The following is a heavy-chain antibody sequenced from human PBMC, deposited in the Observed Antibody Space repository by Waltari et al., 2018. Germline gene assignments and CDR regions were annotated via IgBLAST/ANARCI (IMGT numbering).Heavy chain of an antibody. CDR2: IYTSGVT. D-gene: IGHD3-3*01. Sequence: QVQLQESGPGLVKSSQTLSLTCTVSGGSISSGSYYWSWIRQPAGKGLEWIGRIYTSGVTNYTPSLKSRGTISVDTSRNQFSLNLSSVTAADTAVYYCAREGPVGDFWTPDWFDPWGQGTLVTVSS. CDR3: AREGPVGDFWTPDWFDP. J-gene: IGHJ5*02. CDR1: GGSISSGSYY. V-gene: IGHV4-61*02.